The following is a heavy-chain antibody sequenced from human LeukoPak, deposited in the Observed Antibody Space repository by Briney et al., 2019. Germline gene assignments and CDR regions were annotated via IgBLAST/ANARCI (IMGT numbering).Heavy chain of an antibody. CDR2: ICYSGST. CDR3: ATGTTTVTPFDY. V-gene: IGHV4-39*01. CDR1: GGSISSSSYY. D-gene: IGHD4-17*01. J-gene: IGHJ4*02. Sequence: PSETLSLTCTVSGGSISSSSYYWGWIRQPPGKGLEWIGSICYSGSTYYNPSLKSRVTISVDTSKNQFSLKLSSVTAADTAVYYCATGTTTVTPFDYWGQGNLVTVSS.